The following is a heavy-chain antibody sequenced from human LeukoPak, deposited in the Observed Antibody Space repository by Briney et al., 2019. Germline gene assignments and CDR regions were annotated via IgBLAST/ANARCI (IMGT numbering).Heavy chain of an antibody. CDR1: GGSISSYY. D-gene: IGHD3-22*01. V-gene: IGHV4-59*08. J-gene: IGHJ4*02. CDR2: IYFSGST. Sequence: PSETLSLTCTVSGGSISSYYWSWIGQHPRKGLAWIGYIYFSGSTNIYPALKSRHTISVETSKADVSLKLSSGTAADTAVYYCASSHYYYDSSPGYWGQGTLVTVSS. CDR3: ASSHYYYDSSPGY.